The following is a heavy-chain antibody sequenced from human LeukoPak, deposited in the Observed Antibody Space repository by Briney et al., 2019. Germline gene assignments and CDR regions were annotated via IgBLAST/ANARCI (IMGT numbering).Heavy chain of an antibody. Sequence: LGDPLKISCKGSGYRFTSYWIGWVRQMPGKGLEWMGIIYPGDSDTRYSPSFQGQVTISADKSISTAYLQWSSLKASDTAMYYCARRGVYATSRFDSWGLGTLVTVSS. D-gene: IGHD2-8*01. CDR2: IYPGDSDT. J-gene: IGHJ4*02. CDR1: GYRFTSYW. CDR3: ARRGVYATSRFDS. V-gene: IGHV5-51*01.